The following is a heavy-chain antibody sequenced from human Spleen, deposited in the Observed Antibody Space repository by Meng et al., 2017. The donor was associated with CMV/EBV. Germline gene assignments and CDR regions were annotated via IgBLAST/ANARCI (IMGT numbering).Heavy chain of an antibody. D-gene: IGHD3-10*01. CDR2: IYYTGST. Sequence: CTVSGDSISNAEYYWSWIRQPPGKGLEWIGYIYYTGSTHYNPSLKSRVTISVDTSKNQFSLKLRSVTAADTAVYYCARAPFSYYAVTWGQGTLVTVSS. CDR3: ARAPFSYYAVT. CDR1: GDSISNAEYY. J-gene: IGHJ5*02. V-gene: IGHV4-30-4*08.